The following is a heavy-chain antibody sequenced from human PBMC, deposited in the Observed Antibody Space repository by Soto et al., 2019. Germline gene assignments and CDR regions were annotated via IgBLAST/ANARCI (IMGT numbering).Heavy chain of an antibody. Sequence: QVQLVESGGGLVEPGGSLRLSCAASGFKFGDHYMTWIPQAPGKGLEWVSKISGDGTTQYYADSLKGRFTVSRDNAKNSLHLQMNSLRAEDTALYYCAGDPFYYASGFWGQGTLVTGSS. CDR2: ISGDGTTQ. CDR3: AGDPFYYASGF. CDR1: GFKFGDHY. V-gene: IGHV3-11*01. D-gene: IGHD3-22*01. J-gene: IGHJ4*02.